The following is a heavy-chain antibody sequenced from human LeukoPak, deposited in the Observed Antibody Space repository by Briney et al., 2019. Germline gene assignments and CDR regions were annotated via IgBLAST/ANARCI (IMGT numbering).Heavy chain of an antibody. V-gene: IGHV4-59*01. CDR1: GGSISSYY. CDR2: IYYSGST. J-gene: IGHJ3*02. D-gene: IGHD3-16*02. Sequence: SETLSLTCTVSGGSISSYYWSWIRQPPGKGLEWIGYIYYSGSTNYNPSLKSRVPISVDTSKNQFSLKLSSVTAADTAVYYCAAALSDDSAYDYIWGSYPGGAFDIWGQGTMVTVSS. CDR3: AAALSDDSAYDYIWGSYPGGAFDI.